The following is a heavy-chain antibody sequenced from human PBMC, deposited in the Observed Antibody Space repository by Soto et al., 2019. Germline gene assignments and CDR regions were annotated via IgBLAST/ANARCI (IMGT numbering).Heavy chain of an antibody. CDR3: ARVKRYYDILTGYWNKWFDP. CDR1: GGSVSSGSYY. D-gene: IGHD3-9*01. Sequence: SETLSLTCTVSGGSVSSGSYYWSWIRQPPGKGLEWIGYMYYSGCTNYNPSLKSRVTISVDTSKNQFSLKLSSVTAADTAVYYCARVKRYYDILTGYWNKWFDPWGQGILVTVSS. CDR2: MYYSGCT. J-gene: IGHJ5*02. V-gene: IGHV4-61*01.